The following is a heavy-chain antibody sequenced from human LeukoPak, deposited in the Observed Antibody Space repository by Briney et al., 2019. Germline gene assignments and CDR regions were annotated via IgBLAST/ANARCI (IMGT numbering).Heavy chain of an antibody. V-gene: IGHV3-23*01. CDR2: AGDSAATT. D-gene: IGHD3-10*01. Sequence: GGSLRLSCAASGFTFATYCMSWVRQAPGKGLEWVSVAGDSAATTHYADSVKGRFFISRDNSKNTVHLQMNNLRAEDTAVYYCAKDSFAVVRGVGSDYYFDVWGQGTMVIVSS. CDR3: AKDSFAVVRGVGSDYYFDV. J-gene: IGHJ3*01. CDR1: GFTFATYC.